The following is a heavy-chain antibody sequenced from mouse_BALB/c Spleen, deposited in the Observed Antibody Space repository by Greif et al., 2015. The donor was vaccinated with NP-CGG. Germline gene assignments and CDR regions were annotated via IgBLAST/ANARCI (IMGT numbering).Heavy chain of an antibody. CDR2: IHPNSGNT. CDR1: GYTFTSSW. CDR3: ARDWYFDY. Sequence: QVQLQQSGSVLVRPGASVKLSCKASGYTFTSSWMHWAKQRPGQGLEWIGEIHPNSGNTNYNEKFKGKATLTVDTSSSTAYVDLSSLASEDSAVYYCARDWYFDYWGPRHHSHSLL. D-gene: IGHD4-1*01. J-gene: IGHJ2*01. V-gene: IGHV1S130*01.